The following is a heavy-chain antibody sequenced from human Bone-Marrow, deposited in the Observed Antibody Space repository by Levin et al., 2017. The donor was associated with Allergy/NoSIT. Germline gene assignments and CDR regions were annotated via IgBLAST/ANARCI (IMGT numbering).Heavy chain of an antibody. D-gene: IGHD2/OR15-2a*01. CDR2: INPSSGNT. CDR1: GDTFTTYY. CDR3: ARTLPRGYNGMAV. V-gene: IGHV1-46*01. J-gene: IGHJ6*02. Sequence: ASVKVSCKASGDTFTTYYIHWVRQXXGQGLEWMGIINPSSGNTSHAQKFQGRVSMTRDTSTSTAYLELSSLTSEDTAVYYCARTLPRGYNGMAVWGQGTTVTASS.